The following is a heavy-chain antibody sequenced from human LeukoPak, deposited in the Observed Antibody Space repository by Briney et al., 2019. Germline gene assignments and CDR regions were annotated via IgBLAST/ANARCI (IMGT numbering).Heavy chain of an antibody. D-gene: IGHD3-10*01. CDR1: GFTFSSYG. J-gene: IGHJ4*02. CDR3: ARRGPYFDY. V-gene: IGHV3-21*05. Sequence: PGGSLRLSCAASGFTFSSYGMSWVRQAPGKGLEWISYISSTSADIYYVDSVKGRFTISRDNAKNSLYLQMNSLRAEDTAIYYCARRGPYFDYWGQGILVTVSS. CDR2: ISSTSADI.